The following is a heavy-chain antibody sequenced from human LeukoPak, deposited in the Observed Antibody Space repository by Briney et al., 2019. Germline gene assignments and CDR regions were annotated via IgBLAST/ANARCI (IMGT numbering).Heavy chain of an antibody. CDR3: AREGGSYSNYFDY. Sequence: GGSLRLSCAASGFTFSSYEMNWVRQAPGKGLEWVSYISSSGSTIYYADSVKGRFTISRDNAKNTLYLQMNSLKAEDTAIYYCAREGGSYSNYFDYWGQGTLVTVSS. D-gene: IGHD1-26*01. J-gene: IGHJ4*02. CDR1: GFTFSSYE. V-gene: IGHV3-48*03. CDR2: ISSSGSTI.